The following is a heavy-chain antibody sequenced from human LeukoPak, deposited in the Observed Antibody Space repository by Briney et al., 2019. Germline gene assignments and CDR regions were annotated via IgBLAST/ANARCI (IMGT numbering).Heavy chain of an antibody. CDR1: GFTFCSYS. CDR3: ARYVYCSGGSCYPPLIDY. J-gene: IGHJ4*02. D-gene: IGHD2-15*01. CDR2: INSSSSYI. Sequence: PGGSLRLSCAASGFTFCSYSMNWLRQAPGKGLVWVSSINSSSSYIYYTVSVKGRFTISRDNAKNSLYLQMDSLRDEDTAVYYCARYVYCSGGSCYPPLIDYWGQGTLVTVSS. V-gene: IGHV3-21*01.